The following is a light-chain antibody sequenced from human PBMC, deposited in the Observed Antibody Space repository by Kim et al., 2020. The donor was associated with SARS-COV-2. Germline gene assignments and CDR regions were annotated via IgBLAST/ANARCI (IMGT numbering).Light chain of an antibody. Sequence: SVSPWERAPPPCRASQSDSNNLARYQPKPCQAPRLLIYGASTRATCIPARFSGSGSGTDVTLTVSSLQSEDFAGYSCQQYHNWPNTFGQGTKLEI. CDR1: QSDSNN. V-gene: IGKV3-15*01. J-gene: IGKJ2*01. CDR2: GAS. CDR3: QQYHNWPNT.